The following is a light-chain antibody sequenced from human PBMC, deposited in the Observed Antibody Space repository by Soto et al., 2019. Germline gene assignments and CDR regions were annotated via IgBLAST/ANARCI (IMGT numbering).Light chain of an antibody. V-gene: IGLV2-14*03. CDR1: SSDIGSYNS. Sequence: QSALTQPASVSGSPGQSVTISCTGTSSDIGSYNSVCWHQPHPGRAPKLMIYDVSSRASGIPDRFSASKSGNTASLTISGLQAGDEADYFCSSYTSSSTYVFGTGTKVTVL. J-gene: IGLJ1*01. CDR3: SSYTSSSTYV. CDR2: DVS.